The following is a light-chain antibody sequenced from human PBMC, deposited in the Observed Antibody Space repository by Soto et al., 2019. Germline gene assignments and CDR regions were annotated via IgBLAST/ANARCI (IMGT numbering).Light chain of an antibody. CDR1: QRISSY. Sequence: DIKMTQSPSSLSAYVGDRVTIPSRASQRISSYLNWYQQKPGKAPRLLIYAASSLQSGVPSRFSGSGSGTDFTFTICILQPEDFATYYCQQYDTLRVSFAAGTKLDIK. CDR2: AAS. CDR3: QQYDTLRVS. V-gene: IGKV1-39*01. J-gene: IGKJ3*01.